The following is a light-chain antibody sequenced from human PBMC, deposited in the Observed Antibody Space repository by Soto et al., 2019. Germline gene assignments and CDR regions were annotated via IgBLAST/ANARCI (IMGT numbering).Light chain of an antibody. CDR1: QDINNY. Sequence: DIQMTQSPSSLSASVGGRVSITCRASQDINNYSAWYQQKPGKAPKLLIYATSTLHSGVPSRFSGRVSGTDFTLTITSLQPEDAATYYCQKYNSVPYTFGQGTKLEI. V-gene: IGKV1-27*01. CDR3: QKYNSVPYT. CDR2: ATS. J-gene: IGKJ2*01.